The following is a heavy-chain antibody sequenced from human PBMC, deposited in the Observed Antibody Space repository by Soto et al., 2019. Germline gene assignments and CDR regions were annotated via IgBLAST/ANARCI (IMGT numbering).Heavy chain of an antibody. CDR1: GFTFSNQA. V-gene: IGHV3-23*01. Sequence: PGGSLGLSCAASGFTFSNQAICWVRQGPGKGLEWVSCISDRGDETFILDSVKGRFAISRDISENMLFLQMSSLRADDTAIYYCSRRGSYRWRHFHFWGQGTQVTVSS. CDR2: ISDRGDET. J-gene: IGHJ4*02. D-gene: IGHD3-16*02. CDR3: SRRGSYRWRHFHF.